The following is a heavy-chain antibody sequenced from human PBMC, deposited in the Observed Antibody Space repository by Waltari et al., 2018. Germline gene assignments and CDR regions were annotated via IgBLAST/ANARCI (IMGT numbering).Heavy chain of an antibody. Sequence: QVQLQESGPGLVKPSQTLSLPCTVSGGSISSGGYYWSWIRQHPGKGLEWIGYIYYSGSTYYNPSLKSRVTISVDTSKNQFSLKLSSVTAADTAVYYCARGTRDGYNWDYFDYWGQGTLVTVSS. D-gene: IGHD5-12*01. CDR3: ARGTRDGYNWDYFDY. J-gene: IGHJ4*02. CDR2: IYYSGST. V-gene: IGHV4-31*03. CDR1: GGSISSGGYY.